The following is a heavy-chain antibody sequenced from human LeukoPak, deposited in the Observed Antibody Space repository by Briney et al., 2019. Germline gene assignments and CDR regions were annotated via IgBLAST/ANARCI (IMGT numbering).Heavy chain of an antibody. Sequence: PSETLSLTCTVSGGSISSSSYYWGWIRQPPGKGLEWIGSIYYSGSTYYNPSLKSRVTISVDTSKNQFSLKLSSVTAADTAVYYCAREGGGYMDVWGKGTTVTVSS. CDR1: GGSISSSSYY. J-gene: IGHJ6*03. CDR3: AREGGGYMDV. D-gene: IGHD3-16*01. V-gene: IGHV4-39*07. CDR2: IYYSGST.